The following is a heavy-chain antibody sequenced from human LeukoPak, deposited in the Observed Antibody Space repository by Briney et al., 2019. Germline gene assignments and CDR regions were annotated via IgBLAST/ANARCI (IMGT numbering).Heavy chain of an antibody. CDR2: ISTSSSYI. Sequence: PGGSLRLSCTASGFTFSSYSMNWVRQAPGKGLEWVSSISTSSSYIYYADSVKGRFTISRDNARNSLYLQMNTLRAEDTAVYHCVSTQTFDYWGQGTLVTVSS. CDR1: GFTFSSYS. CDR3: VSTQTFDY. D-gene: IGHD2-15*01. J-gene: IGHJ4*02. V-gene: IGHV3-21*01.